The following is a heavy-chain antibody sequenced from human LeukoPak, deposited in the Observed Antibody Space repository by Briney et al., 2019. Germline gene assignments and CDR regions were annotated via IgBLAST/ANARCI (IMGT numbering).Heavy chain of an antibody. CDR3: ARNSWSSGWMDYGMDV. CDR1: GYTFTGHY. CDR2: MNPNSGNT. D-gene: IGHD6-19*01. V-gene: IGHV1-8*02. Sequence: GASVRVSCTAFGYTFTGHYMHGGGQAGGQGREGMGWMNPNSGNTGYAQKFQGRVTMTRNTSISTAYMELSSLRSEDAAVYYCARNSWSSGWMDYGMDVWGQGTTVTVSS. J-gene: IGHJ6*02.